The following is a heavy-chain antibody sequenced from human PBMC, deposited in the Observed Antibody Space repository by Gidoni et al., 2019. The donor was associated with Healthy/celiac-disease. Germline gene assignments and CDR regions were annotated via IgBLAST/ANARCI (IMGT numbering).Heavy chain of an antibody. J-gene: IGHJ6*02. CDR1: GFTFSSYG. CDR3: ARARKVATLYYYYGMDV. D-gene: IGHD5-12*01. Sequence: QVQLVESGGGVVQPGRSLRLSCAASGFTFSSYGMHWVRQAPGKGLEWVAVICYDGSNKYYADSVKGRFTISRDNSKNTLYLQMNSLRAEDTAVYYCARARKVATLYYYYGMDVWGQGTTVTVSS. V-gene: IGHV3-33*01. CDR2: ICYDGSNK.